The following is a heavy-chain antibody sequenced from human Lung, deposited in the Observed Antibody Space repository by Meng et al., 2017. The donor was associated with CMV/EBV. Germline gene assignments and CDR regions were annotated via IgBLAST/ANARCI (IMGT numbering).Heavy chain of an antibody. D-gene: IGHD3-10*01. CDR3: ARDMDGGPDY. J-gene: IGHJ4*02. CDR1: GGSISSSSYY. V-gene: IGHV4-39*02. Sequence: SETLSLXCTVSGGSISSSSYYWGWIRQPPGKGLEWIGSIYYSGSTYYNPSLKSRVTISVDTSKNQFSLKLSSVTAADTAVYYCARDMDGGPDYWGQGTLVTVSS. CDR2: IYYSGST.